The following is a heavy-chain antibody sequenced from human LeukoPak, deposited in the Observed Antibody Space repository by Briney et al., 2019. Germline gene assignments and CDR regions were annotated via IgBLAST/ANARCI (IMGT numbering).Heavy chain of an antibody. D-gene: IGHD3/OR15-3a*01. CDR3: ARERTGFYAEY. CDR2: IYSADSA. CDR1: GFTVSRNY. Sequence: PGGSLRLSCAASGFTVSRNYMSWVRQAPGKGLEWVSVIYSADSAYYADSVRGRFTISRDNSKNTLYLQMISLSAEDTAVYYCARERTGFYAEYWGQGTLVTVSS. J-gene: IGHJ4*02. V-gene: IGHV3-53*05.